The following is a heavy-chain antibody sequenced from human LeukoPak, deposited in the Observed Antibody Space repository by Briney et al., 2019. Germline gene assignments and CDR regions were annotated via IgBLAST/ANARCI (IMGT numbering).Heavy chain of an antibody. D-gene: IGHD2-15*01. CDR1: GFIFSSYG. CDR3: ARDAVVAATGGIYYYYGMDV. CDR2: IWYDGSNK. Sequence: PGGSLRLSCAASGFIFSSYGMHWVRQAPGKGLEWVAVIWYDGSNKYYADSVKGRFTISRDNSKSTLYLQMNSLRAEDTAVYYCARDAVVAATGGIYYYYGMDVWGKGTTVTVSS. V-gene: IGHV3-33*01. J-gene: IGHJ6*04.